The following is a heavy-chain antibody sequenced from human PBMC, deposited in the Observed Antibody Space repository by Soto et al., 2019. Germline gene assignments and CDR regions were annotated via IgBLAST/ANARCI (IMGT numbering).Heavy chain of an antibody. D-gene: IGHD3-22*01. J-gene: IGHJ3*02. CDR1: GGSISSYY. Sequence: PSDTLSLTCTVSGGSISSYYWSWIRQPPGKGLEWIGYIYYSGSTNYNPSLKSRVTISVDTSKNQFSLKLSSVTAADTAVYYCARTGITMIPRGAFDIWGQGTMVSVSS. CDR3: ARTGITMIPRGAFDI. CDR2: IYYSGST. V-gene: IGHV4-59*01.